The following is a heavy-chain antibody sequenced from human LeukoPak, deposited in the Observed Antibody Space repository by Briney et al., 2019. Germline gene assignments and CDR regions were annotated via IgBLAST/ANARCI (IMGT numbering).Heavy chain of an antibody. CDR2: IKQDGSEK. J-gene: IGHJ4*02. CDR1: GFTFSTYW. V-gene: IGHV3-7*01. D-gene: IGHD6-13*01. Sequence: PGGSLRLSCAASGFTFSTYWMSWVRQAPGKGLGWVANIKQDGSEKSYVDSVKGRFTISRDNAKNSLYLQMNSLRAEDTAVYYCARGDSSWFNSYYFDYWGQGTLVTVSS. CDR3: ARGDSSWFNSYYFDY.